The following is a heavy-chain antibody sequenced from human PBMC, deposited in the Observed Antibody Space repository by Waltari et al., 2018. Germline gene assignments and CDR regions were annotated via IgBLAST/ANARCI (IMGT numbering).Heavy chain of an antibody. Sequence: QLQLQESGTGLVKPSETLSLTCTVSGGSISSTSDYWGWIRQPPGKGLEWIGSINYSGRPYYNPSLKGRVTISVDSSKNQFSLKLSSVTAADTAVYYCARGRSAAVAAMGGQGTLVTVSS. CDR1: GGSISSTSDY. V-gene: IGHV4-39*01. CDR3: ARGRSAAVAAM. CDR2: INYSGRP. J-gene: IGHJ4*02. D-gene: IGHD6-19*01.